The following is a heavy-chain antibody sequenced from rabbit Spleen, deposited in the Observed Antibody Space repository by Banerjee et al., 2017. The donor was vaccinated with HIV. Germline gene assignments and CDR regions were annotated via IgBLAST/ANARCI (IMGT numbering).Heavy chain of an antibody. CDR3: ARDTGTSFSTYGMDL. Sequence: QSLEESGGDLVKPGASLTLTCTASGVSFSSSSYMCWVRQAPGKGLEWIACTDSGSSGFTYFATWAKGRFTCSKTSSTTVTLQMTRLTAADTATYFCARDTGTSFSTYGMDLWGQGTLVTVS. J-gene: IGHJ6*01. V-gene: IGHV1S40*01. D-gene: IGHD8-1*01. CDR1: GVSFSSSSY. CDR2: TDSGSSGFT.